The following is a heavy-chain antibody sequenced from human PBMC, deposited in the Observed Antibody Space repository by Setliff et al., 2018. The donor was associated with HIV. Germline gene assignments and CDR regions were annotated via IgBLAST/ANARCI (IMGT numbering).Heavy chain of an antibody. Sequence: SLTSGGFYCNWFRQHPGKGLEWIGWIYYSGRTKYNPSLESRVTLSVDTSKNQFSLKLSSVTAADTAVYYCARYPPYSSGWYDPHDAFDIWGQGTMVTVSS. CDR3: ARYPPYSSGWYDPHDAFDI. D-gene: IGHD6-19*01. CDR2: IYYSGRT. V-gene: IGHV4-30-2*03. J-gene: IGHJ3*02. CDR1: SLTSGGFY.